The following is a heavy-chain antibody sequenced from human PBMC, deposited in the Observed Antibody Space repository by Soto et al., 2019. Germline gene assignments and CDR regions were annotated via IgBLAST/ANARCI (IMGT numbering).Heavy chain of an antibody. V-gene: IGHV1-69*01. J-gene: IGHJ4*02. CDR2: ILPKFGTP. CDR3: ARVRNPSTGYYTAYDY. Sequence: QVQLVQSGAEVKKPGSSVKVSCKTSGGTFNTDAISWVRQAPGQGLEWVGGILPKFGTPNYAQKFRGRVTVTADESTGTAYMELSSLRSEDTALCYCARVRNPSTGYYTAYDYWGQGTLVTVSS. D-gene: IGHD3-9*01. CDR1: GGTFNTDA.